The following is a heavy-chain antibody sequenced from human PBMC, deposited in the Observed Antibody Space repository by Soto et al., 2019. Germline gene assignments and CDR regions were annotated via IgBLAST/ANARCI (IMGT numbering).Heavy chain of an antibody. D-gene: IGHD3-3*01. J-gene: IGHJ3*02. CDR3: ARAGFTIFGVVIDAFDI. CDR2: IYYSGST. Sequence: SESQSHTCTVADSVNSSGDGSWIRQPPGKGLEWIGYIYYSGSTNYNPSLKSRVTISVDTSKNLSSLKLSSVTAADTAVYYCARAGFTIFGVVIDAFDIWGQGTMVTV. CDR1: DSVNSSGD. V-gene: IGHV4-59*01.